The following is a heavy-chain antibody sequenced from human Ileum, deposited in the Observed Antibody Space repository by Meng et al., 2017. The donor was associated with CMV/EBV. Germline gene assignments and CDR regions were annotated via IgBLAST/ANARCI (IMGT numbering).Heavy chain of an antibody. CDR2: IYSGGNSP. J-gene: IGHJ4*02. D-gene: IGHD2-2*01. CDR3: AREELGYCSSTSCYSPLFY. V-gene: IGHV3-23*03. CDR1: FSPFA. Sequence: FSPFARSWVRQAPGKGLEWVSVIYSGGNSPLYADSVRGRFTISRDDSKNTLYLQMNSLRAEDTAVYYCAREELGYCSSTSCYSPLFYWGQGTLVTVSS.